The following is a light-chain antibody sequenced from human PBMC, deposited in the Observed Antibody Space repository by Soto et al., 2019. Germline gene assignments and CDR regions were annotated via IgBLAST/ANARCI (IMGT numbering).Light chain of an antibody. CDR2: GAS. CDR1: QSVSSN. V-gene: IGKV3-15*01. Sequence: EIEMTQSPATLSVSPGERATHSCRASQSVSSNLAWYQQKPGQAPRLLIYGASTRATGIPARFSGSGSGTEFTLTISSLQSEDFAVYYCQQYNNWIFTFGPGTKVDIK. J-gene: IGKJ3*01. CDR3: QQYNNWIFT.